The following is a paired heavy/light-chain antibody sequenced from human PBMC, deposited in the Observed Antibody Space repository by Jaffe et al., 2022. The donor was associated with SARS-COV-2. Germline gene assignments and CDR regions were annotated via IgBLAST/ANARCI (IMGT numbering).Light chain of an antibody. CDR2: STS. Sequence: QSVLSQPPSVSGTPGQRVTISCSGGFSNIGSNAVHWYQQLPGMAPKLLIYSTSYRPSGVPDRISGSKSGTSASLAISGLQSEDEADYYCAAWDDSLKGHVVFGGGTKLTVL. CDR1: FSNIGSNA. V-gene: IGLV1-44*01. J-gene: IGLJ2*01. CDR3: AAWDDSLKGHVV.
Heavy chain of an antibody. D-gene: IGHD1-26*01. V-gene: IGHV4-59*01. CDR2: MYHSGTT. J-gene: IGHJ3*02. CDR3: ATGSRQVDVFDI. Sequence: QVQVQESGPGVVKPSETLSLTCTVSGDSITNYYWSWIRQSPGKGLEWIGYMYHSGTTNYNPSLKSRVTMSIDTSKNQFSLRLSSVTAADTAVFYCATGSRQVDVFDIWGQGTTVSVSS. CDR1: GDSITNYY.